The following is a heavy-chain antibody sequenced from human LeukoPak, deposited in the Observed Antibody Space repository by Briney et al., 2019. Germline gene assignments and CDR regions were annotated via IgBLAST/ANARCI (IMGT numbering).Heavy chain of an antibody. CDR2: INSDGSSR. CDR3: ASASSHRIAAGGDY. V-gene: IGHV3-74*01. J-gene: IGHJ4*02. D-gene: IGHD6-13*01. CDR1: GFTFCNYW. Sequence: PGGAPRLSCAASGFTFCNYWMHWVRQTPGEGLVVVSRINSDGSSRNYADSVKGRFTISRDNAKNTLYLQMNSLRAEDTAVYYCASASSHRIAAGGDYWGQGTLVTVSS.